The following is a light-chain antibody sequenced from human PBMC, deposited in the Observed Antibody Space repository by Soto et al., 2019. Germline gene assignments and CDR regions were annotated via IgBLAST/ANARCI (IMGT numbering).Light chain of an antibody. CDR3: MQALQTPSIT. V-gene: IGKV2-28*01. CDR2: LGS. J-gene: IGKJ5*01. Sequence: DIVMTQTPPSLPVNPGEPASISCRSSQSLLHSNGYNYLDWYLQKPGQSPQLLIYLGSNRASGVPDRFSGSGSGTDFTLKISRVEAEDVGVYYCMQALQTPSITIGQGTRLEI. CDR1: QSLLHSNGYNY.